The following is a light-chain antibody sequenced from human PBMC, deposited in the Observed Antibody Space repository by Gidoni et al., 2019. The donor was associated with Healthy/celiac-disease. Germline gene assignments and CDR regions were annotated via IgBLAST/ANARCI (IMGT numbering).Light chain of an antibody. CDR2: AAS. CDR1: QSISSY. J-gene: IGKJ2*01. Sequence: DIQMTQSPSSLSASVGDRVTITCRASQSISSYLNWYQQKPGKAPKLLIYAASSLQSGVPSRFSGSVSGTDFTLTISSLQPEDFATYYCQPSYSTPRTFGQGTKLEIK. V-gene: IGKV1-39*01. CDR3: QPSYSTPRT.